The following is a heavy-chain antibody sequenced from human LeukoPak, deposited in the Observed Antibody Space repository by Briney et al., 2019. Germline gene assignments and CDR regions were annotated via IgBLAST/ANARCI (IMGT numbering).Heavy chain of an antibody. CDR2: IYHSGST. Sequence: SETLSLTCTVSGYSISSGYYWGWIRQPPGKGLEWIGSIYHSGSTYYNPSLKSRGTISVDTSKNQFSLKLSFVTAADTAVYYCASNLVVVPAAIGAFDYWGQGTLVTVSS. CDR1: GYSISSGYY. CDR3: ASNLVVVPAAIGAFDY. V-gene: IGHV4-38-2*02. J-gene: IGHJ4*02. D-gene: IGHD2-2*02.